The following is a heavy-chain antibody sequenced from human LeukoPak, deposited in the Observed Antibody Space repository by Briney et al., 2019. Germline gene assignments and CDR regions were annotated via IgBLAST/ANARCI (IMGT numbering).Heavy chain of an antibody. CDR2: IYPGDSDT. Sequence: GESLKISCKGSGYSFTTYWIGWVRQMPGKGLEWMGIIYPGDSDTRYSPSFQGQVTISADKSISTAYLQWSSLKASDTAMYYCARHRTFYSDNSDYYYGGVFDIWGQGTMVTGSS. J-gene: IGHJ3*02. CDR3: ARHRTFYSDNSDYYYGGVFDI. D-gene: IGHD3-22*01. V-gene: IGHV5-51*01. CDR1: GYSFTTYW.